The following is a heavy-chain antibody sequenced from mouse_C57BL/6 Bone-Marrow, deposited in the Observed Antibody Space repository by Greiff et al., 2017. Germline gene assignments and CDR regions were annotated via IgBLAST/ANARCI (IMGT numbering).Heavy chain of an antibody. Sequence: QVQLKQSGAELVKPGASVKLSCKASGYTFTSYWMHWVKQRPGQGLEWIGMIHPNSGSTNYTEKFKSKATLTVDKTSSTAYRQLSSLTSEDSAVYYCARGLYDGSTCFYYWCQGTTLTVSS. J-gene: IGHJ2*01. V-gene: IGHV1-64*01. CDR3: ARGLYDGSTCFYY. CDR2: IHPNSGST. D-gene: IGHD1-1*01. CDR1: GYTFTSYW.